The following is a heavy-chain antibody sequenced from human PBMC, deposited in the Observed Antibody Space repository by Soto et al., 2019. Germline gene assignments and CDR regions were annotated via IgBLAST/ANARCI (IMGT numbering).Heavy chain of an antibody. CDR2: IYNSGCT. CDR1: GGSISSSSYY. D-gene: IGHD3-9*01. CDR3: ARLLDGLHFDY. J-gene: IGHJ4*02. Sequence: SETLSLTCTVSGGSISSSSYYWGGIRQPPGKGLEWIGSIYNSGCTYYNPSLKSRVTISIDTSKNQFSLKLSSLTAADTAVYYCARLLDGLHFDYWGQGTLVTVSS. V-gene: IGHV4-39*01.